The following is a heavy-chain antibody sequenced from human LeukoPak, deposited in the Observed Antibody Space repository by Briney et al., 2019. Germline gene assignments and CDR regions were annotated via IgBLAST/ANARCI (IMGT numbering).Heavy chain of an antibody. D-gene: IGHD2-2*01. CDR3: AKGSSSKAFDI. CDR2: IIGSGSTT. V-gene: IGHV3-23*01. J-gene: IGHJ3*02. Sequence: GGSLRLSCATSGFTLSSNTMNWVRQAPGKGLEWVSAIIGSGSTTYYADSVKGRFTISRDNSKNALYLQMNSLRAEDTAVYNCAKGSSSKAFDIWGQGTMVTVSS. CDR1: GFTLSSNT.